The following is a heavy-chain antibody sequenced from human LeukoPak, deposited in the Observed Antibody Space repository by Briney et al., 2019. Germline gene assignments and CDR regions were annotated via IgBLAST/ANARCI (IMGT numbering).Heavy chain of an antibody. J-gene: IGHJ3*02. V-gene: IGHV4-59*01. CDR1: GGSISSYY. CDR3: ARDLHEYYYDNSGYSAFDI. CDR2: IYYSGST. D-gene: IGHD3-22*01. Sequence: PSETLSLTCTVSGGSISSYYWSWIRQPPGKGLEWIGYIYYSGSTNYNPSLKSRVTISVDTSKNQFSLKLSSVTAADTAVYYCARDLHEYYYDNSGYSAFDIWGQGTMVTVSS.